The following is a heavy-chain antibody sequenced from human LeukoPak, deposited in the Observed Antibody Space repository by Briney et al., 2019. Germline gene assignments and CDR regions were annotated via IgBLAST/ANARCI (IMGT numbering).Heavy chain of an antibody. CDR1: GFIFSTFA. Sequence: GTSLRLSCAASGFIFSTFAMYWVRQAPGKGLEWVAAISYDGSIEYYADSVKGRFTISRDNSKNTLFLQMNSLRDEDTAVYYCARVLGVLVVRVSLEYWGRGTLVTVSS. CDR2: ISYDGSIE. V-gene: IGHV3-30-3*01. J-gene: IGHJ4*02. D-gene: IGHD3-16*01. CDR3: ARVLGVLVVRVSLEY.